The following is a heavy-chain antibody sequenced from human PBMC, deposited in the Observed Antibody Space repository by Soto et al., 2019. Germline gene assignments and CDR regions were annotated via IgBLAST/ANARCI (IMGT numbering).Heavy chain of an antibody. Sequence: GGSLRLSCAASGFTFSSYAMSWVRQAPGKGLEWVSAISGSGGSTYYADSVKGRFTISRDNSKNTLYLQMNSLRAEDTAVYYCAKDRGGDYASEYYYYYGMDVWGQGTTVTVSS. J-gene: IGHJ6*02. V-gene: IGHV3-23*01. CDR1: GFTFSSYA. CDR3: AKDRGGDYASEYYYYYGMDV. D-gene: IGHD4-17*01. CDR2: ISGSGGST.